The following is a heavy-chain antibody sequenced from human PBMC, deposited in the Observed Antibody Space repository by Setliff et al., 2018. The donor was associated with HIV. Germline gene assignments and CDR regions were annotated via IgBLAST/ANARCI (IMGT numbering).Heavy chain of an antibody. CDR1: GGTFSNYA. V-gene: IGHV1-69*05. CDR3: ARAGGSGSYYLSWYYGMDV. J-gene: IGHJ6*02. Sequence: SVKVSCKASGGTFSNYAISWVRQAPGQGLEWMGGILPLSGAGNYAQKFQGRVTITTDESTSTAYMELSSLRSEDTAVYYCARAGGSGSYYLSWYYGMDVWGQGTTVTVS. D-gene: IGHD3-10*01. CDR2: ILPLSGAG.